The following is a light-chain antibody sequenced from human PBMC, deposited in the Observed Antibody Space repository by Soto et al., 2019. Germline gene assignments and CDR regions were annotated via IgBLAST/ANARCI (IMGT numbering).Light chain of an antibody. CDR1: QTISSW. CDR2: DAS. Sequence: DIQMTQSPSTLSTSVGDRVTISCRASQTISSWLVWYQQKPGKAPKLLIYDASSLESGVPSRFSGSGSGTEFTLTISSLQPDDFATYYCQQYTTYPWTFGQGTKVEIK. J-gene: IGKJ1*01. V-gene: IGKV1-5*01. CDR3: QQYTTYPWT.